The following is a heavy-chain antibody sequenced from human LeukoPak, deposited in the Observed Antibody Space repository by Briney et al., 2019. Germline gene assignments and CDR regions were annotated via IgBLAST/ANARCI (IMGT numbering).Heavy chain of an antibody. J-gene: IGHJ4*02. V-gene: IGHV3-7*01. D-gene: IGHD5-18*01. CDR1: GFTFRNNW. CDR2: IKQDGSDK. CDR3: ATYRQIQVPFEF. Sequence: GGSLRLSCAASGFTFRNNWMSWVRQAPGKGLEWVANIKQDGSDKNYVDSVKGRFTISRDNAKNSLSLQMNSLRAEDTAVYYCATYRQIQVPFEFWGQGTLVTVSS.